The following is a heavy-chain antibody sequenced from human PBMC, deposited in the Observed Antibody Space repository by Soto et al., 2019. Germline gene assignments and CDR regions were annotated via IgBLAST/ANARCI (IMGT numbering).Heavy chain of an antibody. CDR2: IYSGETT. CDR1: GFDVSSYY. V-gene: IGHV3-53*01. D-gene: IGHD2-21*02. Sequence: RRLSCAASGFDVSSYYMNWVRQTPGKGLEWVASIYSGETTYYADSVRGRFTISSDKSKNTLYFQLSSLRIEDTAVYYCTRDGRGLGRLSLFEYWGQGVLVTVSS. J-gene: IGHJ4*02. CDR3: TRDGRGLGRLSLFEY.